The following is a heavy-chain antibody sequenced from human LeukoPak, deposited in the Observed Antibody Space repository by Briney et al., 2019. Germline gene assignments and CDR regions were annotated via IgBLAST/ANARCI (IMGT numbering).Heavy chain of an antibody. V-gene: IGHV3-11*01. Sequence: GGSLRLCCAASGFTFSDYYMSWIRQAPGKGLEWVSYISSSGSTIYYADSVKGRFTISRDNAKNSLYLQMNSLRAEDTAVYYCAREVVVVPAAMNYYCYYGMDVWGQGTTVTVSS. CDR2: ISSSGSTI. CDR1: GFTFSDYY. J-gene: IGHJ6*02. CDR3: AREVVVVPAAMNYYCYYGMDV. D-gene: IGHD2-2*01.